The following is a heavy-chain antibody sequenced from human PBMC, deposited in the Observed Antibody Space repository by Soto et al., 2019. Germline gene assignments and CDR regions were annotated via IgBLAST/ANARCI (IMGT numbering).Heavy chain of an antibody. V-gene: IGHV5-51*01. J-gene: IGHJ3*02. CDR3: ARLGLAVAGTLAFDI. Sequence: GESLKISCKGSGYSFTSYWIGWVRQMPGKGLEWMGIIYPGDSDTRYSPSFQGQVTISADKSISTAYLQWSSLKASDTAMYYCARLGLAVAGTLAFDIWGQGTMVTVSS. D-gene: IGHD6-19*01. CDR2: IYPGDSDT. CDR1: GYSFTSYW.